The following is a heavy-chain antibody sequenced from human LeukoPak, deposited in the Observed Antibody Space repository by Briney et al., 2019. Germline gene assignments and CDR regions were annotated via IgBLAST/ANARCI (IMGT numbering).Heavy chain of an antibody. V-gene: IGHV4-4*07. CDR2: IYTSGST. Sequence: SETLSLTCTVSGGSISSYYWSWIRQPAGKGLEWIGRIYTSGSTNYNPSLKSRVTISVDTSKNQFSLKLSSVTAADTAVYYCARDGNYYDSSGHLDYWGQGTLVTVSS. CDR1: GGSISSYY. CDR3: ARDGNYYDSSGHLDY. D-gene: IGHD3-22*01. J-gene: IGHJ4*02.